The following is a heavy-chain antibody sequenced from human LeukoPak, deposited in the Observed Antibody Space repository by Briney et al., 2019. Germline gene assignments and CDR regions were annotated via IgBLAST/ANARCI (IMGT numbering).Heavy chain of an antibody. J-gene: IGHJ3*02. V-gene: IGHV3-7*03. CDR1: GFTFSSYW. Sequence: GGSLRLSCAASGFTFSSYWMSWVRQAPGKGLEWVANIKQDGSEKYYVDSVKGRFTISRDNAKNSLYLQMNSLRAEDTAVYYCAKDIRGWSVVDAFGIWGQGTMVTVSS. D-gene: IGHD6-19*01. CDR2: IKQDGSEK. CDR3: AKDIRGWSVVDAFGI.